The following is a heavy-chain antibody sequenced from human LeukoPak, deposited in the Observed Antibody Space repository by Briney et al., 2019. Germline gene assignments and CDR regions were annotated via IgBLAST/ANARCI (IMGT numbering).Heavy chain of an antibody. D-gene: IGHD2-21*02. V-gene: IGHV4-34*01. J-gene: IGHJ4*02. CDR3: ARGGHIVVVTAIALDY. CDR1: GGSFSGYY. Sequence: SETLSLTCAVYGGSFSGYYWSWIRQPPGKGLEWIGEINHSGSTNYNPSLKSRVTISVDTSKNQFSLKLSSVTAADTAVYYCARGGHIVVVTAIALDYWGQGTLVTVSS. CDR2: INHSGST.